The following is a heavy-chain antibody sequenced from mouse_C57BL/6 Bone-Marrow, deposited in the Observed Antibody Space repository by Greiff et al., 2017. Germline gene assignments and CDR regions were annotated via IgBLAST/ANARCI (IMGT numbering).Heavy chain of an antibody. J-gene: IGHJ3*01. CDR1: GYAFTNYL. V-gene: IGHV1-54*01. Sequence: QVQLKESGAELVRPGTSVKVSCKASGYAFTNYLIEWVKQRPGQGLEWIGVINPGSGGTNYNEKFKGKATLTADKSSSTAYMQLSSLTSEDSAVYFCAREGAYYGSSPWFAYWGQGTLVTVSA. CDR3: AREGAYYGSSPWFAY. CDR2: INPGSGGT. D-gene: IGHD1-1*01.